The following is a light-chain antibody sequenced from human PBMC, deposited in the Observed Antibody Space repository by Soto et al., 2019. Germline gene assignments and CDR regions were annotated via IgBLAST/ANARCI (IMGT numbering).Light chain of an antibody. Sequence: QSVLTQPASVSGSPGQSITISCTGSSSDVGAYNFVSWYQHHPGRAPKLILYEVTTRPSGVSSRFSGSKSGNTASLTISGLQAEDEATDDWRAYTCINSPYVFGNGTKFTF. CDR2: EVT. V-gene: IGLV2-14*01. CDR3: RAYTCINSPYV. CDR1: SSDVGAYNF. J-gene: IGLJ1*01.